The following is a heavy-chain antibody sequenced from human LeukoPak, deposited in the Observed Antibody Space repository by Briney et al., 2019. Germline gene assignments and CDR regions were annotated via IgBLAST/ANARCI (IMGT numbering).Heavy chain of an antibody. J-gene: IGHJ4*02. V-gene: IGHV3-53*01. CDR2: IYGDGST. D-gene: IGHD2-15*01. CDR1: GFTVRNNY. CDR3: AIGSYCSGGSCYPLFDY. Sequence: GGSLRLSCGASGFTVRNNYMNWVRQAPGKGLEWVSGIYGDGSTYYADFVKGRFTISRDSSKNTLYLQMNSLRAEDTAVYYCAIGSYCSGGSCYPLFDYWGRGTLVTVSS.